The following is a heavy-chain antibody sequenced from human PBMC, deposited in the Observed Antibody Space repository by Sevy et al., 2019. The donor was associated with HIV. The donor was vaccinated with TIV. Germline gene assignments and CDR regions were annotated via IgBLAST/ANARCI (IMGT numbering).Heavy chain of an antibody. CDR1: GFTFSSYA. V-gene: IGHV3-30-3*01. Sequence: GGSLRLSCAASGFTFSSYAMHWVRQAPGKRLEWVAVISYDGSNKYYADSVKGRFTISRDNSKNTLYLQMNSLRAEDTAVYYCARDSGPFSAYYYYGMDVWGQGTTVTVSS. J-gene: IGHJ6*02. CDR2: ISYDGSNK. CDR3: ARDSGPFSAYYYYGMDV.